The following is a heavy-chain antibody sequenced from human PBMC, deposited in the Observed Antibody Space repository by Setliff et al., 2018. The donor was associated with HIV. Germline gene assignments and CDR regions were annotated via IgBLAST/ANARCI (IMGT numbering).Heavy chain of an antibody. Sequence: PSETLSLTCSVSGYSINNGYYWGWIRQPPGKGLEWAATIYQTGNTYYSPSLKSRVTVSMDMSRNQFSVKLNSATAADTAVYYCARQAWHYDRDGYFIDYWGQGMLVTVSS. CDR3: ARQAWHYDRDGYFIDY. J-gene: IGHJ4*02. CDR1: GYSINNGYY. V-gene: IGHV4-38-2*02. CDR2: IYQTGNT. D-gene: IGHD3-22*01.